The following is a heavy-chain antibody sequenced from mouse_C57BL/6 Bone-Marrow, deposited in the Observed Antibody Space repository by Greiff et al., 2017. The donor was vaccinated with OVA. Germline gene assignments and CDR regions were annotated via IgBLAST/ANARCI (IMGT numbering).Heavy chain of an antibody. Sequence: EVQRVESEGGLVQPGSSMKLSCTASGFTFSDYYMAWVRQAPEKGLEWVANINYDGSSTYYLDSLKSRFIISRDNAKNILYLQMSSLKSEDTATDYWARYYYGSSYEYFDVWGTGTTVTVSS. V-gene: IGHV5-16*01. D-gene: IGHD1-1*01. CDR1: GFTFSDYY. CDR2: INYDGSST. J-gene: IGHJ1*03. CDR3: ARYYYGSSYEYFDV.